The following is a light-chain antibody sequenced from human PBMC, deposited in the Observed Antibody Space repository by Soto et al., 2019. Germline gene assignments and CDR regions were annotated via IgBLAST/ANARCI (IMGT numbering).Light chain of an antibody. V-gene: IGKV1-5*03. CDR2: KAS. J-gene: IGKJ1*01. CDR3: QQYNSATWT. Sequence: DIQMTQSPSTLSASVGDRVTITCRASQSISSWLAWYQQKPGKAPKLLIYKASSLESGVPSRFSGSGSGTEFTLTISSLQPDDFATYCCQQYNSATWTFGQGTKVDIK. CDR1: QSISSW.